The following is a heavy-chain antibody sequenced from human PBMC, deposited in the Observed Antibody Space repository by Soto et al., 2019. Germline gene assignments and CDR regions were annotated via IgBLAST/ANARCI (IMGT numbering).Heavy chain of an antibody. CDR2: ISAYNGDT. V-gene: IGHV1-18*01. D-gene: IGHD5-12*01. CDR1: GYTFNSYG. CDR3: ARDIVHTRDKNWFDP. Sequence: ASVKVSCKASGYTFNSYGITWVRQAPGQGLEWMGWISAYNGDTNYAQNFRGRVTMTTDTSTSTAYMELRSLRSDDTAMYYCARDIVHTRDKNWFDPWGQGTQVTV. J-gene: IGHJ5*02.